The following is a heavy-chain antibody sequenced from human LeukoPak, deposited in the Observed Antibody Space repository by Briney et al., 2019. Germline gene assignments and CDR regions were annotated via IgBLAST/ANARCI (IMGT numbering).Heavy chain of an antibody. V-gene: IGHV4-34*01. CDR2: INHSGST. D-gene: IGHD3-16*01. CDR1: GGSISGYY. CDR3: ARVPATATSYAYFDY. J-gene: IGHJ4*02. Sequence: PSETLSLTCTVSGGSISGYYWSWIRQPPGKGLEWIGEINHSGSTNYNPSLKSRVTISVDTSKNQFSLKLSSVTAADTAVYYCARVPATATSYAYFDYWGQGTLVTVSS.